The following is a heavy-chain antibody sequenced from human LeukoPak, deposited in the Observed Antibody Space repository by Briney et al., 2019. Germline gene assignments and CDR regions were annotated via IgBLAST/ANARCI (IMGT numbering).Heavy chain of an antibody. D-gene: IGHD5/OR15-5a*01. J-gene: IGHJ4*01. V-gene: IGHV1-2*02. CDR3: ARLGFDRKRGGVCDY. CDR1: GYTFTGYY. Sequence: GASVTVSCKASGYTFTGYYMHWVRQAPGQGLEWMGWINPNSGGTNYAQKFQGRVTMTRDTSISTAYMELRRLRSDDTAVYYCARLGFDRKRGGVCDYWGQGTLVTVSS. CDR2: INPNSGGT.